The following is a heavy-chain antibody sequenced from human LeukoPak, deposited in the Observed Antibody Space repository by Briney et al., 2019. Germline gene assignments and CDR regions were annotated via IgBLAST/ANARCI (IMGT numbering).Heavy chain of an antibody. CDR2: ISGSSSYI. Sequence: GGSLRLSCAASGLTFSNYNMNWVRQAPGKGLEWVSSISGSSSYIYYAYSVKGRFTISRDNAKNSLYLQMSSLRAADTAVYYCARDRLVGATRVGTFDIWGQGTMVTVSS. V-gene: IGHV3-21*01. J-gene: IGHJ3*02. D-gene: IGHD1-26*01. CDR3: ARDRLVGATRVGTFDI. CDR1: GLTFSNYN.